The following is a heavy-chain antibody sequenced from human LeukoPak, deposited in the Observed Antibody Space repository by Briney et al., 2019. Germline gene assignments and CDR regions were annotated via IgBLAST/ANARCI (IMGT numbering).Heavy chain of an antibody. CDR3: TYTYDSTGYYPGTFDY. CDR2: IRGKTYGGTT. Sequence: PGGSLRLSCTAAGFTFGDYAMSWVRQAPGKGLEWVGFIRGKTYGGTTEYAAPVKGRFTISGDDSKSIAYLQMNSLKTEDTAVYYCTYTYDSTGYYPGTFDYWGQGTLVTVSS. V-gene: IGHV3-49*04. CDR1: GFTFGDYA. D-gene: IGHD3-22*01. J-gene: IGHJ4*02.